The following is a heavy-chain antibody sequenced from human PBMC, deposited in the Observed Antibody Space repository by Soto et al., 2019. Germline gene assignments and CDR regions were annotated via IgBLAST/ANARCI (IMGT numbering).Heavy chain of an antibody. CDR1: GGSIRGGDFY. Sequence: QLQLQESGPRLVKPSQTLSLTCTVSGGSIRGGDFYWTWIRQPPGTGLEWIGYIYSSGSTSYNPSVKSRVTISRDTSKNQFSLKLSSVTAADTAVYYCARDRGSYYDDSSSYYHYWGQGTLVTVSS. CDR3: ARDRGSYYDDSSSYYHY. J-gene: IGHJ4*02. D-gene: IGHD3-22*01. V-gene: IGHV4-30-4*01. CDR2: IYSSGST.